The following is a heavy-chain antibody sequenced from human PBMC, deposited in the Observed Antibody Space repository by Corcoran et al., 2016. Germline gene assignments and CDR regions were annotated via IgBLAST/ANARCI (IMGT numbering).Heavy chain of an antibody. J-gene: IGHJ3*01. CDR2: ITGDGSDT. Sequence: EVQLVESVGGLVQPGESLRLSCSASGFAFSTYWMHSVRQVPGKGLMWVSRITGDGSDTTYADSVKGRFTISRDNAENTMFLQMDSLRAENTAVYYCARGGGWSSGRFRAFGFWGQGTMVTVSS. CDR1: GFAFSTYW. CDR3: ARGGGWSSGRFRAFGF. V-gene: IGHV3-74*03. D-gene: IGHD6-25*01.